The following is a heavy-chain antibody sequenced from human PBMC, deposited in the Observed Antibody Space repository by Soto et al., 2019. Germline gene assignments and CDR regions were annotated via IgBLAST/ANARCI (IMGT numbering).Heavy chain of an antibody. CDR3: AHSSSWPLYFDY. CDR2: FDPEDGET. CDR1: GYTLTELS. D-gene: IGHD6-13*01. Sequence: ASVKVSCKVSGYTLTELSMHWVRQAPGKGLEWMGGFDPEDGETIYAQKFQGRVTMTEDTSTDTAYMELSSLRSEDTAVYYCAHSSSWPLYFDYWGQGTLVTVSS. J-gene: IGHJ4*02. V-gene: IGHV1-24*01.